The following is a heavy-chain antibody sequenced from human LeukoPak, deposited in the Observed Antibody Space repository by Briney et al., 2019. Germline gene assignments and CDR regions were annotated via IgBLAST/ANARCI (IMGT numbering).Heavy chain of an antibody. CDR2: VYYIGST. Sequence: PSETLSLTCTVSGGSISRYYWSWVRQPPGKGLEWLGYVYYIGSTNYTPSVKSRVTISVDTSKNQLYLKLSSVTAADTAVYYCARRGDVVYDYFDYWGQGTLVTVSS. CDR3: ARRGDVVYDYFDY. D-gene: IGHD2-2*01. CDR1: GGSISRYY. V-gene: IGHV4-59*01. J-gene: IGHJ4*02.